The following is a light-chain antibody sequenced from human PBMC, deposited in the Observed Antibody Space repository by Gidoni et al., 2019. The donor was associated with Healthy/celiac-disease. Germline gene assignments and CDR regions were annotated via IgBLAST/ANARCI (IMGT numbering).Light chain of an antibody. CDR1: QSVSSY. Sequence: EIVWTQSPATLSLSPGERATLSCRASQSVSSYLAWYQQKPGQAPRLLIYDASNRATGIPARFSGSGSGTDFTLTISSLEPEDFAVYYCQQRSNWPPGPLTFGGGTKVEIK. CDR3: QQRSNWPPGPLT. J-gene: IGKJ4*01. V-gene: IGKV3-11*01. CDR2: DAS.